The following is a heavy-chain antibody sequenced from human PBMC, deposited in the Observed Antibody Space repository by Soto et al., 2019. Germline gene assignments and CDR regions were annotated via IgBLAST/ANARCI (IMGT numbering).Heavy chain of an antibody. J-gene: IGHJ4*02. V-gene: IGHV1-69*04. D-gene: IGHD3-10*01. CDR1: GDTFSFYS. CDR2: VNPILSMS. Sequence: QVQLVQSGAEVKRPGSSVKVSCKASGDTFSFYSINWVRQAPGLGLEWMGRVNPILSMSNYAKRFQGRVTMTADNSTSTSYTELSGLRSEDTAMYYCATSYGSGYRAFDYWGQGDLVTVSS. CDR3: ATSYGSGYRAFDY.